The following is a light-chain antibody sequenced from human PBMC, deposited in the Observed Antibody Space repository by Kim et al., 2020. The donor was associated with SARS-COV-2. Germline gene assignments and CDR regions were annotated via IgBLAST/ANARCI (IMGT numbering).Light chain of an antibody. V-gene: IGLV1-40*01. CDR2: AGN. J-gene: IGLJ1*01. CDR3: QSYDTTLNTYV. Sequence: SSTGSSSNIGASYDVRWYQHLPGAAPKLLIYAGNNRPSGVPARFSGSKAGTSASLAITGLQAEDEGDYYCQSYDTTLNTYVFGNGTKVTVL. CDR1: SSNIGASYD.